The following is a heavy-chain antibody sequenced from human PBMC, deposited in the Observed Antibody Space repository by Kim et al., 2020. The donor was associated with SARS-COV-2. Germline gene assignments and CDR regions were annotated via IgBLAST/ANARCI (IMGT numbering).Heavy chain of an antibody. V-gene: IGHV3-64*01. CDR3: ARVPDDLNWYFDL. D-gene: IGHD3-3*01. CDR2: ISTNGGST. CDR1: GFTFSSYA. Sequence: GGSLRLSCAASGFTFSSYAMHWVRQAPGKGLEYVSAISTNGGSTYYANSVKGRFTISRDNSKNTLYLQKGSLRAEDMAVYYCARVPDDLNWYFDLWGRGTLVTVSS. J-gene: IGHJ2*01.